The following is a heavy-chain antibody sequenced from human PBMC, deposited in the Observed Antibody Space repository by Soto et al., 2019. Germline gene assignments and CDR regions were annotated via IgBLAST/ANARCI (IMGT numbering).Heavy chain of an antibody. CDR3: ARESGIEQSDWYFDL. D-gene: IGHD6-13*01. CDR2: IIPIFGTA. V-gene: IGHV1-69*01. Sequence: QVQLVQSGAEVKKPGSSVKVSCKASGGTFSSYAISWVRQAPGQGLEWMGGIIPIFGTANYAQKFQGRVTITADESTSTAYMELRSLSSEDTAVYYCARESGIEQSDWYFDLWGRGTLVTVSS. CDR1: GGTFSSYA. J-gene: IGHJ2*01.